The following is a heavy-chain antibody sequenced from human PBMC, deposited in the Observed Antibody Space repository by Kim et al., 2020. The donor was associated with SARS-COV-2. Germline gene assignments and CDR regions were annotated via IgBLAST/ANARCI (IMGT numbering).Heavy chain of an antibody. Sequence: TTYAQKFQGRVSMTSDTSTSTLYMGLRSLRSEDTAVYYCARDASLVPFDYWGQGTLVSVSS. D-gene: IGHD3-10*01. V-gene: IGHV1-46*01. CDR3: ARDASLVPFDY. CDR2: T. J-gene: IGHJ4*02.